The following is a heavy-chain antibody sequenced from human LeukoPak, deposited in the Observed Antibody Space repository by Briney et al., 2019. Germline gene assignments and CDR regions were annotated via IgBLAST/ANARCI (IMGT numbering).Heavy chain of an antibody. CDR1: GFTFSSYW. D-gene: IGHD3-22*01. V-gene: IGHV3-74*01. CDR2: INSDGSST. Sequence: GGSLRLSCAASGFTFSSYWMHWVRQAPGKGLVWVSRINSDGSSTSYADSVKGRFTISRDNAKNTLYLQMNSLRAEDTAVYYCARDVSYYYDSSGYYNGNPFDYWGQGTLVTVSS. J-gene: IGHJ4*02. CDR3: ARDVSYYYDSSGYYNGNPFDY.